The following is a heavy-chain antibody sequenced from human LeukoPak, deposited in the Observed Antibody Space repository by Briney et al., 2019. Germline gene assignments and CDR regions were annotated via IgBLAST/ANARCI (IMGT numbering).Heavy chain of an antibody. V-gene: IGHV1-18*01. D-gene: IGHD3-9*01. J-gene: IGHJ6*02. Sequence: ASVKVSRKASGYTFTSYGISWVRQAPGQGLEWMGWISAYNGNTNYAQKLQGRVTMTTDTSTSTAYMELRSLRSDDTAVYYCARDYDILTGYDYYYGMDVWGQGTTVTVSS. CDR3: ARDYDILTGYDYYYGMDV. CDR1: GYTFTSYG. CDR2: ISAYNGNT.